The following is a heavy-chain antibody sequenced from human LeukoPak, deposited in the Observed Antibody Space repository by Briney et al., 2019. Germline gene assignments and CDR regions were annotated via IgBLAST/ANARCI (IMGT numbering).Heavy chain of an antibody. D-gene: IGHD3-10*01. CDR1: GFTFSSYA. Sequence: GGSLRLSCAASGFTFSSYAMSWVRPAPGKGLEWVSSIFGSGAGTYFADSVKGRFTISRDNTKNTLYLQMNSLRAEDTAVYYCAKVGYYYGPQGFDYWGQGTLVTVSS. V-gene: IGHV3-23*01. CDR3: AKVGYYYGPQGFDY. J-gene: IGHJ4*02. CDR2: IFGSGAGT.